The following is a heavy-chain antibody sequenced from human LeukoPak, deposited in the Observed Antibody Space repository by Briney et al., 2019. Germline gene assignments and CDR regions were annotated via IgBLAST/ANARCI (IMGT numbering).Heavy chain of an antibody. D-gene: IGHD1-26*01. CDR2: IYYSGST. CDR3: ARESRSGSSAPFDY. V-gene: IGHV4-59*01. Sequence: PSETLSLTCAVYGGSFSGYYWSWIRQPPGKGLEWIGYIYYSGSTNYNPSLKSRVTISVDTSKNQFSLKLSSVTAADTAVYYCARESRSGSSAPFDYWGQGTLVTVSS. CDR1: GGSFSGYY. J-gene: IGHJ4*02.